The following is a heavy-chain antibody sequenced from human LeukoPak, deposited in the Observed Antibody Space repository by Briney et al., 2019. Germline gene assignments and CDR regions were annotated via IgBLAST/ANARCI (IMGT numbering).Heavy chain of an antibody. CDR2: IRRGSNSYTT. D-gene: IGHD3-16*01. J-gene: IGHJ3*02. Sequence: GGSLRLSCAASGFTFSDYILDWVRQAPGKGLEWFGRIRRGSNSYTTEYAASVKGRFIISTDDSKNSLYLHMNSLKTEDTAVYHCTRDGGEGGNSAFDIWGKGTMVTVSS. V-gene: IGHV3-72*01. CDR1: GFTFSDYI. CDR3: TRDGGEGGNSAFDI.